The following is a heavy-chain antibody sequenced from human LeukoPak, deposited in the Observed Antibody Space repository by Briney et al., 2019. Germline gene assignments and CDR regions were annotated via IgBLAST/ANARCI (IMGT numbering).Heavy chain of an antibody. CDR1: GYTLTELS. V-gene: IGHV1-24*01. D-gene: IGHD3-16*02. CDR2: FDPEDGET. J-gene: IGHJ6*02. Sequence: ASVTVSCKVSGYTLTELSMHWVRQAPGKGLEWMGGFDPEDGETIYAQKFQGRVTMTEDTSTDTAYMELSSLRSEDTAVYYCATAPYVWGSYRYISAGYYYYYGMDVWGQGTTVTVSS. CDR3: ATAPYVWGSYRYISAGYYYYYGMDV.